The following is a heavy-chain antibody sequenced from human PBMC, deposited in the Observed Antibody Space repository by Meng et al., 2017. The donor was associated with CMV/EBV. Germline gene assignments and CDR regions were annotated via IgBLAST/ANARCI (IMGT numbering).Heavy chain of an antibody. CDR1: AYSFSSYD. CDR2: MNPNNGNT. D-gene: IGHD2-15*01. J-gene: IGHJ6*02. V-gene: IGHV1-8*01. CDR3: ASHQQFCSGGSCYSLGYYYGMDV. Sequence: ASVKVSCKASAYSFSSYDINWVRQAPGQGLEWMGWMNPNNGNTGYAQKFQGRFTMTWNTSISTAYMELSSLRSEDTAIYYCASHQQFCSGGSCYSLGYYYGMDVWGQRTTVTVSS.